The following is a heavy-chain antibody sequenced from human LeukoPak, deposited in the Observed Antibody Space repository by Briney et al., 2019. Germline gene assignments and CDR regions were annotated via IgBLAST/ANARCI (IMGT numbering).Heavy chain of an antibody. CDR3: ARDYRYCTNGVCYHYYYYYMDV. CDR1: RGSISSYY. J-gene: IGHJ6*03. D-gene: IGHD2-8*01. CDR2: IYYSGST. Sequence: KASETLSLTCTVSRGSISSYYWSWIRQPPGKGLEWIGYIYYSGSTNYNPSLKSRVTISVDTSKNQFSLQLNSVTPEDTAVYYCARDYRYCTNGVCYHYYYYYMDVWGKGTTVTVSS. V-gene: IGHV4-59*12.